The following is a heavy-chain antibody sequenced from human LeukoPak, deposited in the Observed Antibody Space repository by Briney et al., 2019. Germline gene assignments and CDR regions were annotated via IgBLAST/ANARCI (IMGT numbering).Heavy chain of an antibody. V-gene: IGHV3-23*01. CDR2: VSGTGGST. CDR1: GFTFSSYA. J-gene: IGHJ6*03. D-gene: IGHD6-6*01. CDR3: AKSPDSSYYYMDV. Sequence: PGGSLRLSCAASGFTFSSYAMSWVRQAPGKGLEWVSVVSGTGGSTNYADSVKGRFTISRDNSKNTLYLQLNSLRAEDTAVYYCAKSPDSSYYYMDVWGKGTTVTVSS.